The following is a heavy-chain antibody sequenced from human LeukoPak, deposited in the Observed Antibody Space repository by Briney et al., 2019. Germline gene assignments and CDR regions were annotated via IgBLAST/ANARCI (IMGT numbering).Heavy chain of an antibody. CDR1: GYTFTNYG. CDR2: RSVYNGNT. CDR3: ARDHSSSCQLFDY. J-gene: IGHJ4*02. Sequence: GASVKVSCKASGYTFTNYGITWVRQAPGQGLEWMGWRSVYNGNTKYAQTLQGRVTMTTDTSTSTAYMELRSLRSDDTAVYYCARDHSSSCQLFDYWGQGTLVTVSS. V-gene: IGHV1-18*01. D-gene: IGHD6-13*01.